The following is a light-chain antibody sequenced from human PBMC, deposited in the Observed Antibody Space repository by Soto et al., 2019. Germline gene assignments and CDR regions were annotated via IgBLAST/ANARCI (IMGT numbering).Light chain of an antibody. CDR1: SSDVGAYNY. V-gene: IGLV2-14*01. Sequence: QSALTQPASVSASPGQSITISCTGTSSDVGAYNYVSWYQQHPGKAPKLMIYEVNNRPSGVSNRFSGSKSGSTASLTISGLQAEDEADYYCSSYISSSTLAYVFGTGTKLTVL. CDR2: EVN. J-gene: IGLJ1*01. CDR3: SSYISSSTLAYV.